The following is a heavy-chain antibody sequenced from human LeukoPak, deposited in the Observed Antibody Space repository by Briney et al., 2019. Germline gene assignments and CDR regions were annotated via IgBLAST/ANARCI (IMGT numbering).Heavy chain of an antibody. D-gene: IGHD5-18*01. CDR1: GGSISSYY. V-gene: IGHV4-59*01. CDR2: IYYSGST. J-gene: IGHJ4*02. Sequence: SETLSLTCTVSGGSISSYYWSWIRQPPEKGLEWIGYIYYSGSTNYNPSLKSRVTISVDTSKNQFSLKLSSVTAADTAVYYCARDRAYSYGLDYWGQGTLVTVSS. CDR3: ARDRAYSYGLDY.